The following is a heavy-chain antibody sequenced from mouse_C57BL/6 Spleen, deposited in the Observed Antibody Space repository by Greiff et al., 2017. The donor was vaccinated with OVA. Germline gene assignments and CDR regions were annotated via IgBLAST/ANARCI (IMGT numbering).Heavy chain of an antibody. Sequence: QVQLQQPGAELVMPGASVKLSCKASGYTFTSYWMHWVKQRPGQGLEWIGEIDPSDSYTNYNQKFKGKSTSTVDKSSSTAYMQLSSLTSEDSAVYYCARRGYHAPTGAMDYWGQGTSVTVSS. CDR3: ARRGYHAPTGAMDY. D-gene: IGHD3-1*01. V-gene: IGHV1-69*01. J-gene: IGHJ4*01. CDR2: IDPSDSYT. CDR1: GYTFTSYW.